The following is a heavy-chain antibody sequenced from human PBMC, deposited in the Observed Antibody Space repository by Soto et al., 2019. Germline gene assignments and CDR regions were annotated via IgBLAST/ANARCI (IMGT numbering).Heavy chain of an antibody. CDR2: IYYSGST. CDR1: GGSISSYY. V-gene: IGHV4-59*01. Sequence: SETLSLTCTVSGGSISSYYWSWIRQPPGKGLEWIGYIYYSGSTNYNPSLKSRVTISVDTSKNQFSLKLSSVTAADTAVYYCARTNSESGYYYGMDVWGQGTTVTVSS. J-gene: IGHJ6*02. CDR3: ARTNSESGYYYGMDV. D-gene: IGHD6-13*01.